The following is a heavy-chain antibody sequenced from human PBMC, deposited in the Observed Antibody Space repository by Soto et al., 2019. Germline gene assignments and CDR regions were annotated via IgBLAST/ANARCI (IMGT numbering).Heavy chain of an antibody. Sequence: SVKVSCKASGGTFSSYAISWVRQAPGQGLEWMGGIIPIFGTANYAQKFQGRVTITADESTSTAYMELSSLRSEDTAVYYCASGVIAAAGNYYYYGMDVWGQGTTVTV. D-gene: IGHD6-13*01. CDR3: ASGVIAAAGNYYYYGMDV. CDR2: IIPIFGTA. J-gene: IGHJ6*02. CDR1: GGTFSSYA. V-gene: IGHV1-69*13.